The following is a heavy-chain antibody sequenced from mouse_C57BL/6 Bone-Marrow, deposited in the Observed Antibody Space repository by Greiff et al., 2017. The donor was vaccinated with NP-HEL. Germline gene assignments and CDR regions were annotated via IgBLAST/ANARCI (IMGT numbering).Heavy chain of an antibody. Sequence: VQLKESGPGLVQPSQSLSITCTVSGFSLTSYGVHWVRQSPGKGLEWLGVIWSGGSTDYNAAFISRLSISKDNSKSQVFFKMNSLQADDTAIYYCARHHMTSYWGQGTLVTVSA. CDR1: GFSLTSYG. J-gene: IGHJ3*01. D-gene: IGHD2-3*01. CDR2: IWSGGST. V-gene: IGHV2-2*01. CDR3: ARHHMTSY.